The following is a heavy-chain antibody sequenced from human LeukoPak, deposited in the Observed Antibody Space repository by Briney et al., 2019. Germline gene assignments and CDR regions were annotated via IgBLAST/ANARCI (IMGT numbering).Heavy chain of an antibody. CDR1: GFPVSSNY. D-gene: IGHD1-26*01. Sequence: GGSLRLSCAVSGFPVSSNYMTWVRQAPQKGLEWVSTIHSDGTTYYVDSVKGRFLISRDISQNTVYLEMNSLRAEDAAVYYCAREGWEELGHYFDYWGQGTVVTVSS. CDR3: AREGWEELGHYFDY. V-gene: IGHV3-53*01. J-gene: IGHJ4*02. CDR2: IHSDGTT.